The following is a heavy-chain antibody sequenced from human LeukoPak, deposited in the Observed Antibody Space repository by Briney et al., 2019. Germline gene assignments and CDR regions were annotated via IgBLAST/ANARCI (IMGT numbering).Heavy chain of an antibody. D-gene: IGHD6-13*01. CDR1: GGSICSSSYY. CDR2: IYYSGST. J-gene: IGHJ6*03. Sequence: SETLSLTCTVSGGSICSSSYYWGWIRQPPGKGLEWIGSIYYSGSTYYNPSLKSRVSISVDTSKNQFSLKLSSVTAADTAVYYCAREARGKVSSSWFAYYYYYYMDVWGKGTTVTVSS. CDR3: AREARGKVSSSWFAYYYYYYMDV. V-gene: IGHV4-39*07.